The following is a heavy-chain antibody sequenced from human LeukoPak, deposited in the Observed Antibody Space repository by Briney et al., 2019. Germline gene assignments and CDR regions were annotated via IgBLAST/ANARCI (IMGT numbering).Heavy chain of an antibody. CDR3: ARDFSIFTY. CDR1: GFTFSNAW. CDR2: ISSSGSTI. J-gene: IGHJ4*02. Sequence: GGSLRLSCAASGFTFSNAWMSWVRQAPGKGLEWVSYISSSGSTIYYADSVKGRFTISRDNAKNSLYLQMNSLRAEDTAVYYCARDFSIFTYWGQGTLVTVSS. D-gene: IGHD2-21*01. V-gene: IGHV3-11*01.